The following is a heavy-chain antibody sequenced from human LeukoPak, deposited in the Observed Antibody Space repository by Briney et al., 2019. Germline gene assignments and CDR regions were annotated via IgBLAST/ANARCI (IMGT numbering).Heavy chain of an antibody. V-gene: IGHV4-39*07. D-gene: IGHD3-10*01. CDR1: GGSISSSNYY. CDR3: ARDIASASGKFYFDY. J-gene: IGHJ4*02. CDR2: IYYSGST. Sequence: SETLSLTCTVSGGSISSSNYYWGWIRQPPGKGLEWIGSIYYSGSTYYSPSLKSRVTISVDTSKNQFSLKLSSVTAADTAVYYCARDIASASGKFYFDYWGQGTQVTVSS.